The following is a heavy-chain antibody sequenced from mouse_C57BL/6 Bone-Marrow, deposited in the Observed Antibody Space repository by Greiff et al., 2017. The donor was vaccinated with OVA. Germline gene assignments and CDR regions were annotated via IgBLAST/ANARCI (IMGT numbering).Heavy chain of an antibody. CDR2: INPYNGGT. CDR3: AREGPYGYEGGSWFAY. D-gene: IGHD2-2*01. Sequence: EVQLQQSGPVLVKPGASVKMSCKASGYTFTDYYMNWVKQSHGKSLEWIGVINPYNGGTSYNQKFKGKATLTVDKSSSTAYMELNSLTSEDSAVYYCAREGPYGYEGGSWFAYWGQGTLVTVSA. V-gene: IGHV1-19*01. J-gene: IGHJ3*01. CDR1: GYTFTDYY.